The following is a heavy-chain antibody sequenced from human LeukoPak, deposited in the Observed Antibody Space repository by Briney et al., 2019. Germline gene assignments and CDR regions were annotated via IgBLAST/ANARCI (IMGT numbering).Heavy chain of an antibody. J-gene: IGHJ6*03. CDR1: GFTFSNYA. CDR3: AREGVPSSSSDSYYMDV. D-gene: IGHD6-6*01. Sequence: PGGSLRLSCAASGFTFSNYAMSWVRQAPGKGLEWVSGINWNGGSTGYADSVKGRFTISRDNAKNSLYLQMNSLRAEDTALYYCAREGVPSSSSDSYYMDVWGKGTTVTVSS. V-gene: IGHV3-20*04. CDR2: INWNGGST.